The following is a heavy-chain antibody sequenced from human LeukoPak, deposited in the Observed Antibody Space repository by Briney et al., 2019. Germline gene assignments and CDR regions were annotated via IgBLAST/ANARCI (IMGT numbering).Heavy chain of an antibody. D-gene: IGHD3-9*01. CDR1: GFTFNSHA. CDR3: AKHHSWGNWFYDY. V-gene: IGHV3-23*01. J-gene: IGHJ4*02. Sequence: GGSLRLSCALSGFTFNSHAVSWVRRAPGKGLEWVSTLGGATISYADSVKGRFTISGDGSKSTLDLQMDSLRAEDTAIYYCAKHHSWGNWFYDYWGQGTLVTVSS. CDR2: LGGATI.